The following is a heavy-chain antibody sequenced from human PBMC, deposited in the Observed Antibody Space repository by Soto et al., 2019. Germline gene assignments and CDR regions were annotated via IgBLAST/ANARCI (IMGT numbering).Heavy chain of an antibody. CDR2: INPSGGST. D-gene: IGHD6-25*01. Sequence: ASVKVSCKASGYTFTSNYMHWVRQAPGQGLEWMGIINPSGGSTSYAQEFQGRVTMTRDTSTSTVYMELSSLRSEDTALYYCAKDAAYYFDYWGQGTLVTVSS. J-gene: IGHJ4*02. V-gene: IGHV1-46*01. CDR1: GYTFTSNY. CDR3: AKDAAYYFDY.